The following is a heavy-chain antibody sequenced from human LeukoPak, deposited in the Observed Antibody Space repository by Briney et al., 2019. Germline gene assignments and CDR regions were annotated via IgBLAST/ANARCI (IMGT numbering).Heavy chain of an antibody. CDR1: GYRFTGYY. D-gene: IGHD3-9*01. J-gene: IGHJ4*02. CDR3: AREYYDILTGSLDY. V-gene: IGHV1-2*02. CDR2: INPHSGGT. Sequence: ASVKVSCKASGYRFTGYYIHWVRQAPGQGLEWMVWINPHSGGTKFAQKFQGRVTMTRDTSISTAYMEVSRLRSDDAAVYYCAREYYDILTGSLDYWGQGTLVTVSS.